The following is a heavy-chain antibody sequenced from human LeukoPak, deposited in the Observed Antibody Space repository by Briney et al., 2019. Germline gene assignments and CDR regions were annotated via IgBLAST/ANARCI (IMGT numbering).Heavy chain of an antibody. D-gene: IGHD3-16*01. J-gene: IGHJ4*02. CDR1: GFTFTTYW. V-gene: IGHV3-74*01. Sequence: GGSLRLSCVASGFTFTTYWMHWVRQAPGKGLVWVSRINGDGSNSNYADSVKGRFTIARDNARNTLYLQMNGLRAEDTALYYCARTSPTSHFDFWGQGTLVTVSS. CDR2: INGDGSNS. CDR3: ARTSPTSHFDF.